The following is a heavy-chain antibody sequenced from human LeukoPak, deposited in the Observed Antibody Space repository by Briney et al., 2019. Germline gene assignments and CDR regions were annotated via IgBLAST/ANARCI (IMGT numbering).Heavy chain of an antibody. CDR2: ISSSGSTI. CDR3: ASLPLNRWYSSSWYDY. J-gene: IGHJ4*02. Sequence: GGSLRLSCAASGFTFSDYYMSWIRQAPGKGLEWVSYISSSGSTIYYADSVKGRFTISRDNAKNSLYLQMNSLRAEDTAVYYCASLPLNRWYSSSWYDYWGQGTLVTVSS. V-gene: IGHV3-11*04. D-gene: IGHD6-13*01. CDR1: GFTFSDYY.